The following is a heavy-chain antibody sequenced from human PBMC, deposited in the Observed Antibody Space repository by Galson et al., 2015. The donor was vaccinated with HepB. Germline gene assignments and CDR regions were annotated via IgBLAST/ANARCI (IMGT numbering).Heavy chain of an antibody. V-gene: IGHV3-23*01. Sequence: SLRLSCAASGFTFSSYAMSWVRQAPGKGLEWVSAVSGSGGSTYYADSVKGRFTISRDNSKNTLYLQMNSLRAEDTAVYCCAKGSRYLHRQDNWFDPWGQGTLVTVSS. CDR1: GFTFSSYA. J-gene: IGHJ5*02. CDR2: VSGSGGST. D-gene: IGHD3-9*01. CDR3: AKGSRYLHRQDNWFDP.